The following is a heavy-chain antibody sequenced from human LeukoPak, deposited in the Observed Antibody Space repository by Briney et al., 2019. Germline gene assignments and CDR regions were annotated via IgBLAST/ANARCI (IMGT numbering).Heavy chain of an antibody. V-gene: IGHV4-4*07. J-gene: IGHJ4*02. Sequence: KPSETLSLTCTVSGGSISSYYWSWIRQPAGKGLEGIGRIYTRGSPTYNPSLKSRVPMSVDPSKNQFSLKLSSVTAADTAVYYCARDCSGGSCYSAFDYWGQGTLVTVSS. CDR3: ARDCSGGSCYSAFDY. CDR1: GGSISSYY. D-gene: IGHD2-15*01. CDR2: IYTRGSP.